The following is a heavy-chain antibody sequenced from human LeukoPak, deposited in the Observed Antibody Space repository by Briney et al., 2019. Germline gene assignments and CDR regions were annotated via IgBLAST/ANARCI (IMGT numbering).Heavy chain of an antibody. V-gene: IGHV3-7*01. CDR1: GFTFSNYW. Sequence: GGSLRLSCAASGFTFSNYWMSWVRQAPGKGLEWVANIKQDGSEKYYVDSVKGRFTISRDNAKNSLYLQMNSLRAEDTAVYFCARAAYWAFDYWGQGTLVTVSS. D-gene: IGHD2-15*01. CDR3: ARAAYWAFDY. CDR2: IKQDGSEK. J-gene: IGHJ4*02.